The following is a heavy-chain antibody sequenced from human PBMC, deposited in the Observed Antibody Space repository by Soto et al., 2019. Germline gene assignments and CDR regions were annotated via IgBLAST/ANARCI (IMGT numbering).Heavy chain of an antibody. CDR1: GDSVSSNSAA. D-gene: IGHD2-2*01. J-gene: IGHJ5*02. CDR3: ARAGKITRGYCSSTSCSNNWFDP. CDR2: TYYRSKWYN. V-gene: IGHV6-1*01. Sequence: PSQPLSLTCXISGDSVSSNSAAWNWIRQSPSRGLEWLGRTYYRSKWYNDYAVSVKSRITINPDTSKNQFSLQLNSVTPEDTAVYYCARAGKITRGYCSSTSCSNNWFDPWGQGTLVTVSS.